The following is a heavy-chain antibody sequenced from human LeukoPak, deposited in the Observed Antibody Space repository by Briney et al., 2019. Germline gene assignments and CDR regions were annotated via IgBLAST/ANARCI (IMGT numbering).Heavy chain of an antibody. J-gene: IGHJ4*02. Sequence: GGSLRLSCAASGFTFSNYEMNWVRQAPGKGLEWVSYISSSGSTIYYGDSVKGRFTISRDNAKNSLYLQMNSLRAEDTAVYYCARVVLWFGELLFDYWGQGTLVTVSS. CDR3: ARVVLWFGELLFDY. CDR2: ISSSGSTI. D-gene: IGHD3-10*01. CDR1: GFTFSNYE. V-gene: IGHV3-48*03.